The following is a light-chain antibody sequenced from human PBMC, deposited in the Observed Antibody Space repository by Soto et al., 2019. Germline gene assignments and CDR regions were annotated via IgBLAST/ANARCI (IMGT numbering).Light chain of an antibody. Sequence: EIVMTQSPATLSVSPGERATLSCRASQSISSNLAWYQQKPGQAPRLLIYGASTRAAAIPARFSGSGSGTEFTLTISSLKSEDFAVYYCQHYRNWPPWTFGQGTKVEIK. V-gene: IGKV3-15*01. CDR2: GAS. CDR3: QHYRNWPPWT. J-gene: IGKJ1*01. CDR1: QSISSN.